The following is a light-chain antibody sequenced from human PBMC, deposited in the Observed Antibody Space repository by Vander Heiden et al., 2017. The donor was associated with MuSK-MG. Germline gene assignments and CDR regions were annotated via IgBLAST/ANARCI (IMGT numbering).Light chain of an antibody. CDR2: GAS. CDR3: QQSYSTPVT. Sequence: DIQMTQSPSSLSASVGDRVTITCRASQSVSTFLNWYQQKPGKAPQLLIYGASNLQFGVPSRFSGGGSGTDFSLTISRLQPEDFATYYCQQSYSTPVTFGQGTRLEIK. CDR1: QSVSTF. V-gene: IGKV1-39*01. J-gene: IGKJ2*01.